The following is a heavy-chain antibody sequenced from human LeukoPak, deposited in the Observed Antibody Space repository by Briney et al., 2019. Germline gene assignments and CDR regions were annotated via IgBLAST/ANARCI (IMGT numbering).Heavy chain of an antibody. J-gene: IGHJ4*02. D-gene: IGHD3-3*01. V-gene: IGHV4-59*01. CDR3: ARALLEWLFFDY. CDR1: GGSISSYY. Sequence: SETLSLTCTVSGGSISSYYWSWIRQPPGKGLEWIGYIYYSGSTNYNPSLKSRVTISVDTSKNQFSLKLSSVTAADTAVYYCARALLEWLFFDYWGQGTLVTVSS. CDR2: IYYSGST.